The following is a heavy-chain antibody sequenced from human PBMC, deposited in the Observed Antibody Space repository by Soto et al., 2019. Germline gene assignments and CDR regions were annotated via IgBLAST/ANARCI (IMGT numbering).Heavy chain of an antibody. CDR3: AREGYSSSLTETYYYYYGMDV. J-gene: IGHJ6*02. CDR2: ISAYNGNT. D-gene: IGHD6-13*01. CDR1: GYTFTSYG. Sequence: ASVKVSCKASGYTFTSYGISWVRQAPGQGLEWMGWISAYNGNTNYAQKLQGRVAMTTDTSTSTAYMELRSLRSDDTAVYYCAREGYSSSLTETYYYYYGMDVWGQGTTVTVSS. V-gene: IGHV1-18*04.